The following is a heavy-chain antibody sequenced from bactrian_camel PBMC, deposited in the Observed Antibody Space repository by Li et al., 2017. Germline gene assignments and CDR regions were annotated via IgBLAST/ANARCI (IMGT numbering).Heavy chain of an antibody. D-gene: IGHD5*01. CDR2: IDFDGTT. V-gene: IGHV3S53*01. Sequence: QLVESGGGSVQAGGSLSLACAASGYTGSPVYMGWFRQAPGKKREGVAGIDFDGTTSYVQSVKGRFTISKDNAKNTLYLQMNSLKPEDTAMYYCAADEYNLGLARSYTYWGQGTQVTVS. J-gene: IGHJ4*01. CDR1: GYTGSPVY. CDR3: AADEYNLGLARSYTY.